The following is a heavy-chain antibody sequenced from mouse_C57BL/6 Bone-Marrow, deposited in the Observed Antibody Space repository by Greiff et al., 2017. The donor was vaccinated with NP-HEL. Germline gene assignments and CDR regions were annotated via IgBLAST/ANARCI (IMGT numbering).Heavy chain of an antibody. CDR1: GYTFTSYW. CDR2: IDPSDSYT. Sequence: VQLQQPGAELVMPGASVKLSCKASGYTFTSYWMHWVKQRPGQGLEWIGEIDPSDSYTNYNQKFKGKSTLTVDKSSSTAYMQLSSLTSEDSAVYYCARDNYRGGYFDYWGQGTTLTVSS. D-gene: IGHD1-3*01. CDR3: ARDNYRGGYFDY. V-gene: IGHV1-69*01. J-gene: IGHJ2*01.